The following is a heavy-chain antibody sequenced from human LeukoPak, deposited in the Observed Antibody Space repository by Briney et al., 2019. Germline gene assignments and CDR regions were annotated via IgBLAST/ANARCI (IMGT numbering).Heavy chain of an antibody. D-gene: IGHD6-19*01. CDR3: ASYLSGWPMKY. CDR2: INPSGGST. CDR1: GYTFTSYH. Sequence: GAPVKVSCKASGYTFTSYHMHWVRQAPGQGLEWMGIINPSGGSTSYAQKFQGRVTMTRDMSTSTVYMELSSLRSEDTAVYYCASYLSGWPMKYWGQGTLVTVSS. J-gene: IGHJ4*02. V-gene: IGHV1-46*01.